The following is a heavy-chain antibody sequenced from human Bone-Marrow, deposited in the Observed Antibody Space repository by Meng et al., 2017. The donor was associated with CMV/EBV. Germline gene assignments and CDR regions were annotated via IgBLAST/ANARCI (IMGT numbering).Heavy chain of an antibody. V-gene: IGHV1-46*01. CDR1: GYTFTSYY. CDR3: VRRSRGGRITIFGVATSWAAFDI. J-gene: IGHJ3*02. CDR2: INPSGGST. D-gene: IGHD3-3*01. Sequence: ASVKVSCKASGYTFTSYYMHWVRQAPGQGLEWMGIINPSGGSTSYAQKFQGRVTMTRDTSTSTVYMELSSLRSEDTAVYYCVRRSRGGRITIFGVATSWAAFDIWGQGTMVTVSS.